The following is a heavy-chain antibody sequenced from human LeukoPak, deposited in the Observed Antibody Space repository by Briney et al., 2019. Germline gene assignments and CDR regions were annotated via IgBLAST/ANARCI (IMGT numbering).Heavy chain of an antibody. Sequence: SETLSLTCAVYGGSFSGYYWSWIRQPPGKGLEWVGEINHSGSTNYNPSLKSRVTISVDTSKNQFSLKLSSVTAADTAVYYCARGGYSNYPVPPRFDPWGQGTLVTVSS. J-gene: IGHJ5*02. CDR2: INHSGST. CDR1: GGSFSGYY. CDR3: ARGGYSNYPVPPRFDP. D-gene: IGHD4-11*01. V-gene: IGHV4-34*01.